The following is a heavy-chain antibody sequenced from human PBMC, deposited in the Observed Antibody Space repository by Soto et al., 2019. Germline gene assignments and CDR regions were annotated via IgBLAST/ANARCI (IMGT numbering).Heavy chain of an antibody. V-gene: IGHV3-21*01. CDR3: AREIRYCGGGSCYTVGAFDI. CDR2: ISSSSSDI. D-gene: IGHD2-15*01. CDR1: GFTFSDYY. Sequence: EVQLVESGGGLVKPGGSLRLSCAASGFTFSDYYINWVRQAPGEGLEWVSSISSSSSDIYYADSVKGRFTVSRDNAKNSLSLQMNSLRAEDTAVYYCAREIRYCGGGSCYTVGAFDIWGQGTMVTVSS. J-gene: IGHJ3*02.